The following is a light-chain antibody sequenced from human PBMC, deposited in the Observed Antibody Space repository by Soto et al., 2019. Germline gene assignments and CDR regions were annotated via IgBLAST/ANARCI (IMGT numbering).Light chain of an antibody. J-gene: IGLJ3*02. V-gene: IGLV2-8*01. CDR3: SSYAGSNNWV. CDR2: EVS. Sequence: QSVLTQPPSASGSPGQSVSISCTGTSSDVGSYNYVTWYQQHPGKAPKLMIYEVSKRPSGVPDSFSGSKSGNTASLTVSGLQAEDEADYYCSSYAGSNNWVFGGGTKLTVL. CDR1: SSDVGSYNY.